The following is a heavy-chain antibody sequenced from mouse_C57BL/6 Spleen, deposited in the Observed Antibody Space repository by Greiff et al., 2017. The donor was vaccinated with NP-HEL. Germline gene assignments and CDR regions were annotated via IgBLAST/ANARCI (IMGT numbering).Heavy chain of an antibody. V-gene: IGHV1-69*01. CDR1: GYTFTSYW. J-gene: IGHJ2*01. D-gene: IGHD1-3*01. Sequence: QVQLQQPGAELVMPGASVKLSCKASGYTFTSYWMHWVKQRPGQGLEWIGEIDPSDSYTNYNQKFKGKSTLTVDKSSSTAYMQLSSLTSEDSAVYYCARSKNGNCSDYWGQGTTLTVSS. CDR3: ARSKNGNCSDY. CDR2: IDPSDSYT.